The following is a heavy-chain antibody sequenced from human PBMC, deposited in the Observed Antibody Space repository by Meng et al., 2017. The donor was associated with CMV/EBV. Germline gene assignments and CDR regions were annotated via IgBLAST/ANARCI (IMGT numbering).Heavy chain of an antibody. V-gene: IGHV3-11*01. J-gene: IGHJ4*02. D-gene: IGHD6-13*01. CDR2: ISSSGSTI. CDR1: GFTFSDYY. CDR3: ARRSSSWYFDY. Sequence: GESLKISCAASGFTFSDYYMSWIRQAPGKGLEWVSYISSSGSTIYYADSVKGRFTISRDNAKNSLYLQMNSLRAEDTAVYYCARRSSSWYFDYWGQGTLVTVS.